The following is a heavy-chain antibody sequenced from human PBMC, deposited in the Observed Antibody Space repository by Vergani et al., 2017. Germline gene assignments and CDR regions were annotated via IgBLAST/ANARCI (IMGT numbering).Heavy chain of an antibody. V-gene: IGHV3-23*01. CDR1: GLTFRNYA. J-gene: IGHJ4*02. D-gene: IGHD6-19*01. CDR3: ATYPGIAVAGTLFDY. Sequence: EVQLLESGGGLVQPGGSLRVSCAVSGLTFRNYAMSWVRQAPGKGLEWVSAISGSGSSTNYADSVKGRFTISRDNSKNTLYLQMNSLRVEDTAVYYCATYPGIAVAGTLFDYWGQGTLVTVSS. CDR2: ISGSGSST.